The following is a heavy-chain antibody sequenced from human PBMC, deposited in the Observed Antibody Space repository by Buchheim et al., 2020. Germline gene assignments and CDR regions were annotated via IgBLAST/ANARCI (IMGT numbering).Heavy chain of an antibody. D-gene: IGHD6-19*01. Sequence: QVQLQESGPGLVKPSQTLSLTCTVSGGSISSGDFYWNWIRQNPGKGLEWIGYIYYSGSTYYNQSLKSRVTISLKTTQNQFSLKLSSVTAADTAVYYCARDGEQWLVRGWNWFDPWGQGTL. CDR1: GGSISSGDFY. J-gene: IGHJ5*02. V-gene: IGHV4-31*03. CDR3: ARDGEQWLVRGWNWFDP. CDR2: IYYSGST.